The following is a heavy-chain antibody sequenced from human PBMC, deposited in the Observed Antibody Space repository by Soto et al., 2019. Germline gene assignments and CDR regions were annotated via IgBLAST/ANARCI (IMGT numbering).Heavy chain of an antibody. J-gene: IGHJ5*02. D-gene: IGHD3-22*01. CDR2: IFYSGGT. Sequence: SETMSLTCTVSGGSLLDSTYYWAWIRQSPGKGLEWIGTIFYSGGTFYTPSLKSRVTMSVDTSNNQFSLKLSSVTAADTAVYYCARQASGYYYGWFDPWGQGTLVTVSS. CDR3: ARQASGYYYGWFDP. V-gene: IGHV4-39*01. CDR1: GGSLLDSTYY.